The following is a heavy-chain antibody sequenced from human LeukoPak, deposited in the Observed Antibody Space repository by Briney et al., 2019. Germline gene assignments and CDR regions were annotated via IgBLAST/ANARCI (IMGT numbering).Heavy chain of an antibody. J-gene: IGHJ5*02. CDR1: RFSFSNYA. D-gene: IGHD3-22*01. V-gene: IGHV3-30*03. Sequence: PGRSLRLSCAASRFSFSNYAMHWVRQDSGRGLEWLAVISHDGINTYYADSVKGRFTISRDNSKNTLYLQLNSLRAEDTAVYYCTRDLTDKITMIARNWFDLWGQGTLVTVSS. CDR3: TRDLTDKITMIARNWFDL. CDR2: ISHDGINT.